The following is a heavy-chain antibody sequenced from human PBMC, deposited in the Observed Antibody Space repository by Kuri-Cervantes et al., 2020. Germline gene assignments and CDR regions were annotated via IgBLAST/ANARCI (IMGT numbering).Heavy chain of an antibody. CDR1: GFTFSSYA. V-gene: IGHV3-48*02. Sequence: GESLKISCAASGFTFSSYAMSWVRQAPGKGLEWVSYISSSSSTFYDADSVKGRFTITSDNAKNSLYLQMNSLRDEDTAVYYCATATPLGGIAADGAMDYWGQGTLVTVSS. D-gene: IGHD6-13*01. J-gene: IGHJ4*02. CDR3: ATATPLGGIAADGAMDY. CDR2: ISSSSSTF.